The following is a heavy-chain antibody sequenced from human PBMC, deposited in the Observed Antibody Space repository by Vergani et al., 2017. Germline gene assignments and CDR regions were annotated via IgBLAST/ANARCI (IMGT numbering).Heavy chain of an antibody. CDR3: ARDGTSIAAAGTFDY. CDR1: GFTFSSYS. V-gene: IGHV3-21*01. CDR2: ISSSSSYI. D-gene: IGHD6-13*01. J-gene: IGHJ4*02. Sequence: EVQLVESGGGLVQPGGSLRLPCAASGFTFSSYSMNLVRQAPGKGLEWVSSISSSSSYIYYADSVKGRFTISRDNAKNSLYLQMNSLRAEDTAVYYCARDGTSIAAAGTFDYWGQGTLVTVSS.